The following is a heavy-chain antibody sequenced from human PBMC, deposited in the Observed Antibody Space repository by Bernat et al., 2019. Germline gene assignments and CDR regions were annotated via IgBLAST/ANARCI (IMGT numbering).Heavy chain of an antibody. CDR2: ISSSGSTL. Sequence: EVQLVESGGGLVQPGGSLRLSCAASGFTFSSYEMNWVRQAPGKGLAWVSYISSSGSTLYYADSVKRRFTIPRDNAKNSLYLQTNSTGAEDTDVSYCARNSQVPSDRGGGFDYWGQGTLVTVSS. D-gene: IGHD2/OR15-2a*01. V-gene: IGHV3-48*03. J-gene: IGHJ4*02. CDR1: GFTFSSYE. CDR3: ARNSQVPSDRGGGFDY.